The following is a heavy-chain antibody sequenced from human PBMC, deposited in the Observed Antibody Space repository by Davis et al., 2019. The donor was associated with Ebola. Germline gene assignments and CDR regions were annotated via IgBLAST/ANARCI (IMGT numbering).Heavy chain of an antibody. V-gene: IGHV3-7*01. CDR1: GFTFSSYW. D-gene: IGHD3-3*01. Sequence: GGSLRLSCAASGFTFSSYWMSWVRQAPGKGLEWVANIKQDGSEKYYVDSVKGRFTISRDNAKNSLYLQMNSLRAEDTAVYYCARLKTYYDFWSGYYYYYYGMDVWGQGTTVTVSS. CDR2: IKQDGSEK. CDR3: ARLKTYYDFWSGYYYYYYGMDV. J-gene: IGHJ6*02.